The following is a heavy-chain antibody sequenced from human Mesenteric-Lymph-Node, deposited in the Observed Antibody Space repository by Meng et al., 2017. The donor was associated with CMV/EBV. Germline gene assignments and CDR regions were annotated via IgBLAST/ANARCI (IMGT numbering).Heavy chain of an antibody. CDR1: GFTFSSYA. CDR2: ISYDGSNK. CDR3: AREGTGYSSGWYENFDY. D-gene: IGHD6-19*01. V-gene: IGHV3-30*04. J-gene: IGHJ4*02. Sequence: GESLKISCAASGFTFSSYAMHWVRQAPDKGLEWVAVISYDGSNKYYADSVKGRFTISRDNSKNTLYLQMNSLRAEDTAVYYCAREGTGYSSGWYENFDYWGQGTLVTVSS.